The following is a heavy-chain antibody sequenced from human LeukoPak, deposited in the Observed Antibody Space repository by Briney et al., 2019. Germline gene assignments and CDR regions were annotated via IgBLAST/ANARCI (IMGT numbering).Heavy chain of an antibody. D-gene: IGHD6-13*01. J-gene: IGHJ4*02. V-gene: IGHV3-23*01. CDR3: TKTGGSAGVHPHN. Sequence: GGSLRLSCAASGFTFSTYGMTWVRQAPGKGLEWVSSIYGSGADTFYADSVKGRFTISRDNSKNTLYLRMNSLRAEDTALYYCTKTGGSAGVHPHNWGQGTLVTVSS. CDR1: GFTFSTYG. CDR2: IYGSGADT.